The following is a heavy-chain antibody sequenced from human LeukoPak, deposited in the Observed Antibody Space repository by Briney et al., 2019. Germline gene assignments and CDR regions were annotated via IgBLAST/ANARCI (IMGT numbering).Heavy chain of an antibody. V-gene: IGHV3-23*01. D-gene: IGHD2-15*01. CDR2: SSGGRGST. CDR1: GFIFSTYA. J-gene: IGHJ4*02. CDR3: AKDPHVVVGAATHIDY. Sequence: GGSLRLSCGASGFIFSTYAMNWVRQAPGKGLEWVSASSGGRGSTHYADSVKGRFTISRDNSKNTLYLQMNSLRAEDTAVYYCAKDPHVVVGAATHIDYWGQGVLVTVSS.